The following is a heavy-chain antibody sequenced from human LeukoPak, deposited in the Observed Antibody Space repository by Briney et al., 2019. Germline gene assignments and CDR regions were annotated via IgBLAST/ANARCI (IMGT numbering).Heavy chain of an antibody. CDR1: GFTFSGYA. CDR2: ITITGSSP. Sequence: GGSLRLSCAASGFTFSGYAMAWVRQAPRKGLEWVSSITITGSSPSYADSVKGRFTVSRDNSKNTLYLQMNSLRAEDTAVYFCAKSSSSWSYYFNYWGQGTLVTVSS. V-gene: IGHV3-23*01. D-gene: IGHD6-13*01. J-gene: IGHJ4*02. CDR3: AKSSSSWSYYFNY.